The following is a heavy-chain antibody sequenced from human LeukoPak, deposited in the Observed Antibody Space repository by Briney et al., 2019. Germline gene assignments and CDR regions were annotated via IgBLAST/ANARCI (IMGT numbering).Heavy chain of an antibody. CDR2: ISYAGSNE. CDR3: ATDYDWVYLDY. CDR1: GFTFSSYG. V-gene: IGHV3-30*03. D-gene: IGHD3-9*01. J-gene: IGHJ4*02. Sequence: GGSLRLSCAASGFTFSSYGMHWVRQAPGKGLEWVAVISYAGSNEYYANSVRGRFTISRDNSRNTLYLQMNSLRAEDTAVYYCATDYDWVYLDYWGQGTLVTVSS.